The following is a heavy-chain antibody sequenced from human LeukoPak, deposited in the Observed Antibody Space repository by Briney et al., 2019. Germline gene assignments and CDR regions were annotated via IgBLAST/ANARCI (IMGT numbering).Heavy chain of an antibody. CDR3: ARGGPRYYYYGMDV. Sequence: GGSLRLSCAASGFTFSSYGMHWVRQAPGKGLEWVSVIYSGGRTYYADSVKGRFTISRDNSKNTLYLQMSSLRAEDTAVYYCARGGPRYYYYGMDVWGQGTTVTVSS. J-gene: IGHJ6*02. CDR2: IYSGGRT. V-gene: IGHV3-53*01. CDR1: GFTFSSYG.